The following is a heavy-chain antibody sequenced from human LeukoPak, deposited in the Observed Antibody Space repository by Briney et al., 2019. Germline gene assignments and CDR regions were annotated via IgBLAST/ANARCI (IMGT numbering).Heavy chain of an antibody. CDR2: INPNSGGT. CDR3: ARAGELRFLEWSIGYYYYGIDV. D-gene: IGHD3-3*01. Sequence: ASVKVSCKASGYTFTGYYMHWVRQAPGQGLEWMGRINPNSGGTNYAQKFQGRVTMTRDTSISTAYMELSRLRSDDTAVYYCARAGELRFLEWSIGYYYYGIDVWGQGTTVTVSS. CDR1: GYTFTGYY. J-gene: IGHJ6*02. V-gene: IGHV1-2*06.